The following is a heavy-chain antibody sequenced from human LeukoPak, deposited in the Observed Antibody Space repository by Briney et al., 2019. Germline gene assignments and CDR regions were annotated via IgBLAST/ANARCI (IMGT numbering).Heavy chain of an antibody. V-gene: IGHV4-31*03. D-gene: IGHD6-19*01. CDR1: GGSISSGGYY. CDR3: ARGSGWYRVDY. Sequence: SQTLSPTCTVSGGSISSGGYYWSWIRQHPGKGLEWIGYIYYSGSTYYNPSLKSRVTISVDTSKNQFSLKLSSVTAADTAVYYCARGSGWYRVDYWGQGTLVTVSS. CDR2: IYYSGST. J-gene: IGHJ4*02.